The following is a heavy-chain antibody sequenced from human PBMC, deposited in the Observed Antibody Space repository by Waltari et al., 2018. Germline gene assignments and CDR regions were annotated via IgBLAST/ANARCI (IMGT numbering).Heavy chain of an antibody. D-gene: IGHD6-19*01. CDR1: GGSISSHY. J-gene: IGHJ6*02. Sequence: QVQLQESGPGLVKPSETLSLTCAVSGGSISSHYWSWIRQPPGKGLEWIGYIYYSGSTNYNPSLKSRVTISVDTSKNQFSLKLSSVTAADTAVYYCARGSAVAGTVYYYYGMDVWGQGTTVTVSS. CDR3: ARGSAVAGTVYYYYGMDV. CDR2: IYYSGST. V-gene: IGHV4-59*11.